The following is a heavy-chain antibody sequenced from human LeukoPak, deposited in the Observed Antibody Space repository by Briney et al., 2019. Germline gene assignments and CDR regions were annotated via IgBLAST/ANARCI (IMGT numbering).Heavy chain of an antibody. D-gene: IGHD3-10*01. J-gene: IGHJ6*02. CDR3: AKDTPVTMVRGLTSYYYYGMDV. V-gene: IGHV3-23*01. CDR2: ISGSGDNT. CDR1: GFTFTSYA. Sequence: PGGSLRLSCAASGFTFTSYAMSWVRQAPGKGLEWVSVISGSGDNTYYADSVKGRVTISRDSSKKTVYLQMNSLRVEDTAVYYCAKDTPVTMVRGLTSYYYYGMDVWGQGTTVTVSS.